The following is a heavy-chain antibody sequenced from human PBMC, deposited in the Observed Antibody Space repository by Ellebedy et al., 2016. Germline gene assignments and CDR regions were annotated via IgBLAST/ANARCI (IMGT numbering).Heavy chain of an antibody. CDR2: MNPNSGYT. CDR3: ARGAIWFGAFGMDV. D-gene: IGHD3-10*01. V-gene: IGHV1-8*02. J-gene: IGHJ6*02. CDR1: GYTFIGYY. Sequence: ASVKVSCKASGYTFIGYYIHWVRQATGQGLEWMGWMNPNSGYTAYAQKFQGRVTMTRSTSISTAYMELSGLRSEDTAVYYCARGAIWFGAFGMDVWGQGTTVTVSS.